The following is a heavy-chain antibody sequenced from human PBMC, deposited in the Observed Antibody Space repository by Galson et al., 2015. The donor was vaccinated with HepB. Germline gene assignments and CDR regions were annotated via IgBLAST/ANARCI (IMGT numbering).Heavy chain of an antibody. CDR3: ARDPFAYSGGH. V-gene: IGHV3-23*01. CDR1: GFAFSTYA. CDR2: PCGNGYKT. J-gene: IGHJ4*02. D-gene: IGHD2-15*01. Sequence: SLRLSCAASGFAFSTYAMSWVRQAPWKGLEWVSAPCGNGYKTYYADSVRGRFPSSRDNSKNTLYLQMNSLRAEATAVYYCARDPFAYSGGHWGQGTLVTVSS.